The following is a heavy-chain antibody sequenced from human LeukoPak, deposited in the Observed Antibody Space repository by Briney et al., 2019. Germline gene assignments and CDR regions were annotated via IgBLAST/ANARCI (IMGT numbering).Heavy chain of an antibody. D-gene: IGHD5-12*01. CDR3: ASGVDSSVDY. Sequence: SETLSLTCTVSGGSISSYYWSWIRQPPGKGLEWIGYIYYSGSTNYNPSLKSRVTISVDTSKNQFSLKLSSVTAADTAVYYCASGVDSSVDYWGQGTLVTVSS. CDR1: GGSISSYY. V-gene: IGHV4-59*01. CDR2: IYYSGST. J-gene: IGHJ4*02.